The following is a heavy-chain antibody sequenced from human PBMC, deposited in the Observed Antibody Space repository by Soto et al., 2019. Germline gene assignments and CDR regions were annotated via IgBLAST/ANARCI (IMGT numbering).Heavy chain of an antibody. J-gene: IGHJ5*02. CDR3: ARQTSPYYYDSSGYNNWFDP. Sequence: EVQLVQSGAEVKKPGESLKISCKGSGYSFTSYWIGWVRQMPGKGLEWMGIIYPGDSDTRYSPSFQGQVTISADKSISTAYLQWSSLKASDTAMYYCARQTSPYYYDSSGYNNWFDPWGQGTLVTVSS. V-gene: IGHV5-51*01. CDR1: GYSFTSYW. D-gene: IGHD3-22*01. CDR2: IYPGDSDT.